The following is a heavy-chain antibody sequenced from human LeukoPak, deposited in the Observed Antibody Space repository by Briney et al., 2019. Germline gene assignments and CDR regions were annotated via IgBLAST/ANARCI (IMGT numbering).Heavy chain of an antibody. V-gene: IGHV3-30*18. Sequence: GGPLRLSCAASGFTFSSYGMHWVRQAPGKGLEWVAVISYDGSNKYYADSVKGRFTISRDNSKNTLYLQMNSLRAEDTAVYYCAKPVVIQYWGQGTLVTVSS. D-gene: IGHD3-22*01. CDR3: AKPVVIQY. CDR2: ISYDGSNK. J-gene: IGHJ4*02. CDR1: GFTFSSYG.